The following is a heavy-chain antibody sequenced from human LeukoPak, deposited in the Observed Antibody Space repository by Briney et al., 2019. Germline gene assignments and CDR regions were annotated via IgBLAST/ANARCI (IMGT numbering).Heavy chain of an antibody. CDR3: ARGWVVATGGFDM. Sequence: PGGSLRLSCAASGFTVTGNYMSWVRQAPGKGLEWVSVIYSGGPTYYADSVKGRFTISRDNSKNTVYLQMNSLRGEDTAVYFCARGWVVATGGFDMWGQGTMVTVSS. CDR2: IYSGGPT. V-gene: IGHV3-53*01. D-gene: IGHD2-8*02. J-gene: IGHJ3*02. CDR1: GFTVTGNY.